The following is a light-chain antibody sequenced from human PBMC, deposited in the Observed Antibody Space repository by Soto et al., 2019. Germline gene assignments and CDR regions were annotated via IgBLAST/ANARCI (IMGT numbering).Light chain of an antibody. CDR3: CSYTTSSTRV. V-gene: IGLV2-14*01. CDR2: EVT. Sequence: QSVLTQPASVSGSPGQSIAISCTGSSSDVGFYNYISWYQHHPGKVPKLIIYEVTNRPSGVSNRFSGSKSGNTASLTISGLQAEDEADYYCCSYTTSSTRVFGTGTKVTVL. J-gene: IGLJ1*01. CDR1: SSDVGFYNY.